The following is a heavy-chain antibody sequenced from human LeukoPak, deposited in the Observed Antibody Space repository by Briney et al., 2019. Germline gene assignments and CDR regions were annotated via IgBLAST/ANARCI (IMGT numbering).Heavy chain of an antibody. J-gene: IGHJ5*02. Sequence: SETLSLTCSVSGGSVSRYYWSWVRQSPGKGLEWIAYIYYTGSVNYNPSLKSRVTMSIDTSKNQFSLKLSSVTAADSAVYFCARRNSGWNDSKGWFDPWGQGTLVTVSS. CDR3: ARRNSGWNDSKGWFDP. CDR2: IYYTGSV. D-gene: IGHD1-1*01. CDR1: GGSVSRYY. V-gene: IGHV4-59*08.